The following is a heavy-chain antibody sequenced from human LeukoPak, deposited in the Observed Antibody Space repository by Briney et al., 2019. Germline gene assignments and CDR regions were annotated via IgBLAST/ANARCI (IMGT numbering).Heavy chain of an antibody. CDR3: TTGLGSSWHYYYYAMDV. Sequence: TGRSLRLSCAASGFTFSSYGMHWVRQAPGKGLEWVAVISYDGSNKYYADSVRGRFTISRDNSKNTLYLQMDSLKTDDTGVYYCTTGLGSSWHYYYYAMDVWGQGTTVTVSS. CDR2: ISYDGSNK. V-gene: IGHV3-30*03. CDR1: GFTFSSYG. J-gene: IGHJ6*02. D-gene: IGHD6-13*01.